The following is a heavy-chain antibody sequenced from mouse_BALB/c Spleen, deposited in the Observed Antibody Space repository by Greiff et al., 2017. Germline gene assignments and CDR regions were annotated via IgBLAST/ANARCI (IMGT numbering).Heavy chain of an antibody. J-gene: IGHJ1*01. CDR3: ARDRYDPYWYFDV. Sequence: QVQLKQSGPGLVAPSQSLSITCTVSGFSLTGYGVNWVRQPPGKGLEWLGMIWGDGSTDYNSALKSRLSISKDNSKSQVFLKMNSLQTDDTARYYCARDRYDPYWYFDVWGAGTTVTVSS. CDR1: GFSLTGYG. D-gene: IGHD2-14*01. V-gene: IGHV2-6-7*01. CDR2: IWGDGST.